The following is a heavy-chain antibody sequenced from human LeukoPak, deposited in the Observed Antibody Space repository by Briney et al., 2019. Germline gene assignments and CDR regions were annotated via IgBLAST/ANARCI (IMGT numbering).Heavy chain of an antibody. CDR2: IYYSGNT. CDR3: ASGPWQWPAAY. V-gene: IGHV4-59*01. CDR1: GDSISGYY. J-gene: IGHJ4*02. Sequence: SETLSLTCTVSGDSISGYYWNWIRQPPGKGLEWIGYIYYSGNTHYNPSLQSRVTISVDTSKNQFSLKLSSVTAADTAVYYCASGPWQWPAAYWGQGTLVTVSS. D-gene: IGHD6-19*01.